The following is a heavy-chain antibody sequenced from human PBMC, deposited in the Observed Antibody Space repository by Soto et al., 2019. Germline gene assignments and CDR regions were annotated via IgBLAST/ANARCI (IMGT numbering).Heavy chain of an antibody. V-gene: IGHV3-48*03. CDR2: ISSSGSTI. Sequence: EVQLVESGGGLVQPGGSLRLSCAASGFTFSSYEMNWVRQAPGKGLEWVSDISSSGSTIYYADSVKGPFTISRDNAKNSPCLQMNSLGAEDRAADYCARYRMTIFGVAPYGMDVLVQGTPVTVCS. D-gene: IGHD3-3*01. CDR3: ARYRMTIFGVAPYGMDV. CDR1: GFTFSSYE. J-gene: IGHJ6*02.